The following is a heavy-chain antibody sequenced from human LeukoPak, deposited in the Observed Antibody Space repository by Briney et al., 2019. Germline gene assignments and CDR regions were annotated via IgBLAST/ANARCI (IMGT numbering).Heavy chain of an antibody. Sequence: SETLSLTCTVSGGSISNYYWSWIRQPPGKGLEWIGYIYYSGSTNYNPSLKSRVTISVDTSKNQFSLKLSSVTAADTAVYYCARDYYDSSGYRYFDYWGQGTLVTVSS. J-gene: IGHJ4*02. CDR2: IYYSGST. V-gene: IGHV4-59*01. D-gene: IGHD3-22*01. CDR3: ARDYYDSSGYRYFDY. CDR1: GGSISNYY.